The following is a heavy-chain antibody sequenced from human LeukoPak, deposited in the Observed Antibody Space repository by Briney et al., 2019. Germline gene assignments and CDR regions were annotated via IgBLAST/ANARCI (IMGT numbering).Heavy chain of an antibody. Sequence: SQTLSLTCTVPGGSLNSGGYYWTWIRQHPGKGLEWIGYMYYTGRTFYNPSLKSRVTMSVDTSKNQLSLRLSSVTAQGRAFFCCAREYCTTTSCYFPLKGFDPWGQGTLVTVSS. V-gene: IGHV4-31*03. CDR1: GGSLNSGGYY. CDR3: AREYCTTTSCYFPLKGFDP. J-gene: IGHJ5*02. D-gene: IGHD2-2*01. CDR2: MYYTGRT.